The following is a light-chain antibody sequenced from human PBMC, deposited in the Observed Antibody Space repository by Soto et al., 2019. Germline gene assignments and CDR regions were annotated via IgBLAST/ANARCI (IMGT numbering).Light chain of an antibody. CDR2: AAS. CDR3: QQSYSTPWT. Sequence: DIQMTQSPSSLSASVGDRVTITCRASQSISSYLNWYQQKQGKXPKLLIYAASSLQSGVPPRFSGSGSGTDLTITISSLQPEDGATYYCQQSYSTPWTFGQGTKVDI. V-gene: IGKV1-39*01. J-gene: IGKJ1*01. CDR1: QSISSY.